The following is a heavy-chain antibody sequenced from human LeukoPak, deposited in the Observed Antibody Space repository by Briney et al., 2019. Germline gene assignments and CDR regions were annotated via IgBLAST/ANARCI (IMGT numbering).Heavy chain of an antibody. CDR3: AKEAGDQYYFDY. V-gene: IGHV3-23*01. D-gene: IGHD2-21*02. Sequence: GGSLRLSCAASGFTFSSYAMSWVRQAPGKGLKWVSAISGSGGSTYYADSVKGRFTISRDNAKNSLYLLMNSLRAEDMALYYCAKEAGDQYYFDYWGQGTLVTVSS. CDR2: ISGSGGST. CDR1: GFTFSSYA. J-gene: IGHJ4*02.